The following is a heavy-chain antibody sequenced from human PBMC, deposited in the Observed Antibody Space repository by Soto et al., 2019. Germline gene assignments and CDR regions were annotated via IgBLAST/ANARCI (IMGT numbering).Heavy chain of an antibody. J-gene: IGHJ4*02. CDR2: SSAYNGNT. V-gene: IGHV1-18*01. Sequence: ASVKVSCKASGYTFTSYGISWVRQARGQGLEWMGWSSAYNGNTNYPQKLQGRVTMTTDTSTSTAYMELRSLRSDDTAVYYCARDTRYFYGSGRFLRVDYWGQGTLVTVSS. D-gene: IGHD3-10*01. CDR1: GYTFTSYG. CDR3: ARDTRYFYGSGRFLRVDY.